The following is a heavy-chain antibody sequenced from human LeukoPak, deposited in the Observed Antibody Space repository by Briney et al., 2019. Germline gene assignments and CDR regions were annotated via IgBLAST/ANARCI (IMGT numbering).Heavy chain of an antibody. Sequence: GGSLRLSCAASGFTFSSYGMSWVRQAPGKGLEWVSAIGGSGDYTSYADSVKGRFTISRDNTKSSLFLQMNSLRVEDTAIYYCARLNYGGNXAGLDAXXXGTLVTV. J-gene: IGHJ5*02. CDR3: ARLNYGGNXAGLDA. CDR1: GFTFSSYG. CDR2: IGGSGDYT. V-gene: IGHV3-21*01. D-gene: IGHD2-21*01.